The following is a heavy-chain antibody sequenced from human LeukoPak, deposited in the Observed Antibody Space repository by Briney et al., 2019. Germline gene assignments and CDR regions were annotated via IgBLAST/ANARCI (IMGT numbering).Heavy chain of an antibody. D-gene: IGHD3-22*01. CDR1: GGSISSYY. CDR3: ARGYYDSSGYLISYNWFDP. CDR2: IYYSGAT. V-gene: IGHV4-59*01. Sequence: SETLSLTCTVSGGSISSYYWSWIRQPPGKGLEWIGYIYYSGATDYNPSLKSRVTISLDTSENQFSLKLSSVTAADTAVYYCARGYYDSSGYLISYNWFDPWGQGTLVTVSS. J-gene: IGHJ5*02.